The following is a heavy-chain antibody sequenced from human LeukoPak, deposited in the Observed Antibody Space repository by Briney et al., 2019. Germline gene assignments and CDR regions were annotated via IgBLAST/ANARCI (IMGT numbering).Heavy chain of an antibody. CDR1: GFTFSSYW. J-gene: IGHJ4*02. CDR3: ARDTDTVTTILDY. V-gene: IGHV3-74*01. CDR2: INSDGSST. Sequence: PGGSLRLFCAASGFTFSSYWMHWVRQAPGKGLVWVSRINSDGSSTSYADSVKGRFTISRDNAKNTLYLQMSSLRAEDTAVYYCARDTDTVTTILDYWGQGTLVTVSS. D-gene: IGHD4-17*01.